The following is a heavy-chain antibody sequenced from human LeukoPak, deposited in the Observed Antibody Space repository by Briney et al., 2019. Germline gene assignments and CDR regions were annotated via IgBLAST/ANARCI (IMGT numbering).Heavy chain of an antibody. D-gene: IGHD3-22*01. Sequence: GGSLRLSCAASGFTFSSYGMHWVRQAPGKGLEWVAVIWYDGSNKYHADSVKGRFTISRDNSKNTLYLQMNSLRAEDTAVYYCARERYYYDSSGWYYFDYWGQGTLVTVSS. CDR3: ARERYYYDSSGWYYFDY. J-gene: IGHJ4*02. CDR2: IWYDGSNK. V-gene: IGHV3-33*01. CDR1: GFTFSSYG.